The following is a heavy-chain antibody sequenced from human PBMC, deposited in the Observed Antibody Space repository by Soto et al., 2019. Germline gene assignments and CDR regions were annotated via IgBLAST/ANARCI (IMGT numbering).Heavy chain of an antibody. CDR3: AKYVSYCSSTSCRSYYYYGMDV. Sequence: GGSLRLSCAASGFTFCSYAMSWVRQAPGKELEWVTAISDNGGSTYYADSVKGRFTISRDNSKNTLYLQMNSLRAVDTAVYYCAKYVSYCSSTSCRSYYYYGMDVWGQGTTLTVSS. CDR2: ISDNGGST. CDR1: GFTFCSYA. D-gene: IGHD2-2*01. J-gene: IGHJ6*02. V-gene: IGHV3-23*01.